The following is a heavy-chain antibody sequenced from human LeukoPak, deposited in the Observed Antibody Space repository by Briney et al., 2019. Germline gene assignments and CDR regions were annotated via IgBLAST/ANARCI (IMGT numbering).Heavy chain of an antibody. CDR1: GGSISSSSYY. CDR3: ARPGVGHDAFDI. J-gene: IGHJ3*02. V-gene: IGHV4-39*01. Sequence: PSETLSLTCTVSGGSISSSSYYWGWIRQPPGKGLEWIGSIYYSGSTYYNSSLKSRVTISVDTSKNQFSLKLSSVTAADTAVYYCARPGVGHDAFDIWGQGTMVTVSS. D-gene: IGHD3-10*01. CDR2: IYYSGST.